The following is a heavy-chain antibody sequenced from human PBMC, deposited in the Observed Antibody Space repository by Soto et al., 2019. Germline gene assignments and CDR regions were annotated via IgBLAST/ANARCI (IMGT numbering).Heavy chain of an antibody. CDR3: ARDRGIAARRPQNLDY. D-gene: IGHD6-6*01. CDR2: IWYDGSNK. CDR1: GFTFSSYG. J-gene: IGHJ4*02. V-gene: IGHV3-33*01. Sequence: GGSLRLSCAASGFTFSSYGMHWVRQAPGKGLEWVAVIWYDGSNKYYADSVKGRFTISRDNSKNTLYLQMNSLRAEDTAVYYCARDRGIAARRPQNLDYWGQGTLVTVSS.